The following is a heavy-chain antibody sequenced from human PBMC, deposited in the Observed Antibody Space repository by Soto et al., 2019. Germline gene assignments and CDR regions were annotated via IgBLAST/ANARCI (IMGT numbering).Heavy chain of an antibody. CDR3: ARDPANLALAVAYFDS. CDR2: ISHTGRT. Sequence: PSETLSLTCRVSGSSITNSFYWGWIRQSPEKGLEWIGSISHTGRTSYNPSLKSRVSISVYTSKNQFSLTLTSVTAADTAVYYCARDPANLALAVAYFDSWGQGTLVTVSS. V-gene: IGHV4-38-2*02. CDR1: GSSITNSFY. D-gene: IGHD2-15*01. J-gene: IGHJ4*02.